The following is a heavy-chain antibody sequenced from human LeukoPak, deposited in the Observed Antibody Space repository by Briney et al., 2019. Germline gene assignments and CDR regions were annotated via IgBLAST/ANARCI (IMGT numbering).Heavy chain of an antibody. Sequence: GASVKVSCKASGGTFSSYAISWVRQAPGQGLEWMGGIIPIFGTANYAQKFQGRVTITADESTSTAYMELSSLRSEDTAVYYCARDADGSGSYHYYYGMDVWGQGTTVTVSS. J-gene: IGHJ6*02. V-gene: IGHV1-69*01. CDR1: GGTFSSYA. CDR2: IIPIFGTA. CDR3: ARDADGSGSYHYYYGMDV. D-gene: IGHD3-10*01.